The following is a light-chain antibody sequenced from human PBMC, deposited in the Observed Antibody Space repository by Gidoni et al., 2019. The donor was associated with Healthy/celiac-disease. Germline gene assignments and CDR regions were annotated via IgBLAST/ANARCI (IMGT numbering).Light chain of an antibody. J-gene: IGKJ1*01. Sequence: DIQMTQSPSSLSASVGDRVTITCQASQDISNYLPWYQQKPGKAPKLLIYDASNLETGVPSRFSGSGSGTDFTFTISSLQPEDIATYYCQQYDNLPCTFGQGTKVEIK. CDR1: QDISNY. V-gene: IGKV1-33*01. CDR3: QQYDNLPCT. CDR2: DAS.